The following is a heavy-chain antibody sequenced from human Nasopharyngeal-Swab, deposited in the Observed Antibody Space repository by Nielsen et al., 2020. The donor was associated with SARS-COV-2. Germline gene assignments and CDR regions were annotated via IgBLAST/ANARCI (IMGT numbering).Heavy chain of an antibody. V-gene: IGHV1-46*01. Sequence: ASVKVSRKASGYTFTSYYIHWVRQAPGQGLEWMGIINPSGGSTSYARKFQGRVTMTRDTSTSTVYMELSSLRSEDTAVYYCARDSSHDAFDIWGQGTMVTVSS. J-gene: IGHJ3*02. CDR1: GYTFTSYY. CDR3: ARDSSHDAFDI. CDR2: INPSGGST.